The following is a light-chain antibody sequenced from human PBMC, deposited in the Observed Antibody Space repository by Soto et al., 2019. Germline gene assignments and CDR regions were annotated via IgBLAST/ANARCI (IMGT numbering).Light chain of an antibody. V-gene: IGKV3-20*01. CDR3: QLYRNAAT. J-gene: IGKJ5*01. CDR1: QSVTSNY. Sequence: IVLTQSPDTLSSSPGERATLSCRASQSVTSNYFAWYQQKPGQAPRLLLYGARTRATGIPDRFSGSGSGTDVTLTITTLDSEDFTVYCCQLYRNAATFDEGPRLE. CDR2: GAR.